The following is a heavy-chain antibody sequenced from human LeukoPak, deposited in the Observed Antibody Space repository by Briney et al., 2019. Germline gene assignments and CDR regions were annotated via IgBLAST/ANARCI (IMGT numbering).Heavy chain of an antibody. CDR1: GFTFSSYA. J-gene: IGHJ4*02. V-gene: IGHV3-23*01. CDR3: ARNYYDSSGYYYHDY. CDR2: ISGSGATT. Sequence: GGSLRLSCAASGFTFSSYAMSWVRQAPGEGLEWVSAISGSGATTYFADSVKGRFTISRDNSKNTLYLQMNSLRAEDTAVYYCARNYYDSSGYYYHDYWGQGTLVTVSS. D-gene: IGHD3-22*01.